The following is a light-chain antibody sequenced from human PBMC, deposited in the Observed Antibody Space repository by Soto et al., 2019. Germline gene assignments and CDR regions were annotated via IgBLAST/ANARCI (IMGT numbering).Light chain of an antibody. CDR1: QSVSSY. J-gene: IGKJ5*01. CDR3: QQRSNWPAIT. CDR2: DAS. V-gene: IGKV3-11*01. Sequence: EIVLTQSPATLSLSPGERATLSCRASQSVSSYLAWYQQKSGQAPRLLIYDASNRATGIPARFSGSGSGTDFTLTISSLEPEDFAVYYCQQRSNWPAITFGQGTRPEIK.